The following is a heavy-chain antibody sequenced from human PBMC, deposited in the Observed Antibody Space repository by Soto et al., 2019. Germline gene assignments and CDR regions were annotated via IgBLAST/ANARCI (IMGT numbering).Heavy chain of an antibody. Sequence: SVKVSCKASGGTFSSYAISWVRQAPGQGLEWMGGIIPIFGTANYAQKFQGRVTITADKSTSTAYMELSSLRSEDTAVYYCARAPGYYYGSGSFAEFYYYGMDVWGQGTTVTVSS. CDR1: GGTFSSYA. J-gene: IGHJ6*02. CDR2: IIPIFGTA. D-gene: IGHD3-10*01. V-gene: IGHV1-69*06. CDR3: ARAPGYYYGSGSFAEFYYYGMDV.